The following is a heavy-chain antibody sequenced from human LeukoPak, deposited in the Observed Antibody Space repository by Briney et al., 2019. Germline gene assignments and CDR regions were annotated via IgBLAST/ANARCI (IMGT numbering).Heavy chain of an antibody. CDR1: GFTFSSYW. CDR2: IKQDGSEK. Sequence: GGSPRLSCIASGFTFSSYWMSWVRQTPEKGLEWVANIKQDGSEKVYVDSVKGRFTISRDNAENSLYLQMSGLRAEDTAVYYCARDPYSSSWSYGMDVWGQGTTVTVSS. CDR3: ARDPYSSSWSYGMDV. D-gene: IGHD6-13*01. J-gene: IGHJ6*02. V-gene: IGHV3-7*05.